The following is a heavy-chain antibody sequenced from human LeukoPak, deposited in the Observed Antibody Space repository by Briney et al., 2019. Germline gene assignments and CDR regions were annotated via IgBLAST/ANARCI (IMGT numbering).Heavy chain of an antibody. CDR2: ISVYNGNT. CDR3: ARDRLYYSDSSGYYRIDY. D-gene: IGHD3-22*01. CDR1: GDTFTSYG. Sequence: ASVKVSCKASGDTFTSYGISWVRQAPGQGLEWMGWISVYNGNTNYAQKLQGRVTMTTDTSTSTAYMELRSLRSDDTAVYYCARDRLYYSDSSGYYRIDYWGQGTLVSVSS. V-gene: IGHV1-18*01. J-gene: IGHJ4*02.